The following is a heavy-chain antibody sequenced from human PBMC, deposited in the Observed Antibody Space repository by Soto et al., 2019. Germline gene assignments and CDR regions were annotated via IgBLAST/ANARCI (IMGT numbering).Heavy chain of an antibody. Sequence: QVQVVESGGGVVQAGTSLTLSCAVSGFSLSDYGIHWVRLPPGRGLEWVSVIGYTGKYDYYADSVKGRITVSRDTSQNTVFLHMNRLRAGNTAVYYCGKARETGDNAGYLDIWGQGTLVTVSS. V-gene: IGHV3-33*06. CDR1: GFSLSDYG. CDR2: IGYTGKYD. CDR3: GKARETGDNAGYLDI. J-gene: IGHJ4*02. D-gene: IGHD2-21*02.